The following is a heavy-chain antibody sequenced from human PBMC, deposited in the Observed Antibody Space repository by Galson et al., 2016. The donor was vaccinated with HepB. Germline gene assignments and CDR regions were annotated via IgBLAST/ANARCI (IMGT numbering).Heavy chain of an antibody. D-gene: IGHD3-3*01. V-gene: IGHV1-2*04. CDR2: INPISGGT. Sequence: SVKVSCKASGYTFTGYYIHWVRQVPGQGLEWMGWINPISGGTNYAQKFQGWVTVTRDTSISTAYMELNRLRADDTAVYYCARDIRLRFFEWPNYGMDVWGQGTTVTVSS. CDR3: ARDIRLRFFEWPNYGMDV. CDR1: GYTFTGYY. J-gene: IGHJ6*02.